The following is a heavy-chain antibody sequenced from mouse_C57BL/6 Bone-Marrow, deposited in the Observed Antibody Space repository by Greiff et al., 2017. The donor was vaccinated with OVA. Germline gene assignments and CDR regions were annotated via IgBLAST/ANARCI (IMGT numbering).Heavy chain of an antibody. CDR2: ISGGGGNT. V-gene: IGHV5-9*01. CDR3: ARGYYGKGGYYAMDY. CDR1: GFTFSSYT. D-gene: IGHD1-1*01. J-gene: IGHJ4*01. Sequence: EVKLVESGGGLVQPGGSLKLSCAASGFTFSSYTMSWVRQTPEKRLEWVATISGGGGNTYYPDSVKGRFTISRDNAKNTLYLQMSSLRSEDTALYYCARGYYGKGGYYAMDYWGQGTSVTVSS.